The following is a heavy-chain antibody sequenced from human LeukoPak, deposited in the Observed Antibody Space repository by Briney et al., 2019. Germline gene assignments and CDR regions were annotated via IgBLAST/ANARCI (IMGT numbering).Heavy chain of an antibody. CDR1: GGSISSSSYY. CDR2: IYYSGST. D-gene: IGHD2-15*01. J-gene: IGHJ5*02. CDR3: ARLVSGGILWLDP. V-gene: IGHV4-39*01. Sequence: SETLSLTCTVSGGSISSSSYYWGWIRQPPGKGLEWIGSIYYSGSTYYNPSLKSRVTISVDTSKNQFSLKLSSVTAADTAVYYCARLVSGGILWLDPWGQGTLVTVSS.